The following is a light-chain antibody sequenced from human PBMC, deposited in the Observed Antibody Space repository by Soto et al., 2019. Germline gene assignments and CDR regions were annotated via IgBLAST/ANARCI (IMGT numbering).Light chain of an antibody. Sequence: HSVLTQPPSASGSPGQSVTISCTGTSSDVGGYNYVSWYQQHPGKAPKLMIYEVSKRPSGVPDRFSGSKSGNTASLTVSGLQAEDEADYYCSSYAGYNNVVFGGGTKLTVL. CDR1: SSDVGGYNY. V-gene: IGLV2-8*01. J-gene: IGLJ2*01. CDR3: SSYAGYNNVV. CDR2: EVS.